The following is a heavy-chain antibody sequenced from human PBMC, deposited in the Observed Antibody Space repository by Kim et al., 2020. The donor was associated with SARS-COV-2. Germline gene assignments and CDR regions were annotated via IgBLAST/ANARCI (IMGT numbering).Heavy chain of an antibody. J-gene: IGHJ4*02. CDR3: AKDLEPKTGTRSYYDY. CDR2: ISGSGGRT. CDR1: GFTFSSYA. V-gene: IGHV3-23*01. D-gene: IGHD1-1*01. Sequence: GGSLRLSCAASGFTFSSYAMSWVRQAPGKGLEWVSAISGSGGRTYYADSVKGRFTISRDNSKNTLYLQMNSLRAEDTAVYYCAKDLEPKTGTRSYYDYWGQGTLVTVSS.